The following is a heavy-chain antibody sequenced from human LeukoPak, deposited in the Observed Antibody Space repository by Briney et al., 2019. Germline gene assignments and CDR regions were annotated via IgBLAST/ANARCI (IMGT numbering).Heavy chain of an antibody. V-gene: IGHV3-23*01. CDR3: AKVRGGCNGNTCYEEYLDY. CDR2: ISGSGGST. CDR1: GFTFSSYA. D-gene: IGHD2/OR15-2a*01. Sequence: GGSLRLSCAASGFTFSSYAMSWVRQAPGKGLEWVSAISGSGGSTYYADSVQGRFTISRDNSKNTLYLQMNSLRAEDTAVYYCAKVRGGCNGNTCYEEYLDYWGQGTLVTVSS. J-gene: IGHJ4*02.